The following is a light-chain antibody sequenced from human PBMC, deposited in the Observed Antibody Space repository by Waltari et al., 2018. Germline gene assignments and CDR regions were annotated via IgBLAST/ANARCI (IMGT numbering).Light chain of an antibody. CDR3: GQGTHLPPT. J-gene: IGKJ4*02. V-gene: IGKV2-30*02. CDR2: EIS. Sequence: DVVMTQSPHALSIAPGQPASISCRSSQSLEHINGRTFLTWYHQKPGQPPRRLIYEISNQYSGVPDRFSGSGAGTTFTLNISRVEPEDVGIYYCGQGTHLPPTFGGGTNVEIE. CDR1: QSLEHINGRTF.